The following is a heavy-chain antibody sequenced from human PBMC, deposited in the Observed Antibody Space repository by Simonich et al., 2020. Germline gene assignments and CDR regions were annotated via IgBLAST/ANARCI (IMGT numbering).Heavy chain of an antibody. CDR2: IKPNSGGT. J-gene: IGHJ3*02. CDR1: GYTFTGYY. Sequence: QVQLVQSGAEVKKPGASVKVSCKASGYTFTGYYMNWVRQAPGQGLEWMGWIKPNSGGTNYAPKFQGMVTMTRDTSISTAYMELSRLRSDDTAGYYCARVRFEAFDIWGQGTMVTVSS. CDR3: ARVRFEAFDI. V-gene: IGHV1-2*02.